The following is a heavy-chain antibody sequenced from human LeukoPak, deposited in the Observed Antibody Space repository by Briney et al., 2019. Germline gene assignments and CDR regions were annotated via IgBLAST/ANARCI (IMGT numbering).Heavy chain of an antibody. D-gene: IGHD1-26*01. J-gene: IGHJ5*02. CDR1: GFTFSSYG. Sequence: GGSLRLSCAASGFTFSSYGMHWVRQAPGKGLEWVAFIRYDGSNKYYADSVKGRFTISRDNSKNTLYLQMNSLRAEDTAVYYCARGVPSGSPGRFAPWGQGTLVTVSS. V-gene: IGHV3-30*02. CDR2: IRYDGSNK. CDR3: ARGVPSGSPGRFAP.